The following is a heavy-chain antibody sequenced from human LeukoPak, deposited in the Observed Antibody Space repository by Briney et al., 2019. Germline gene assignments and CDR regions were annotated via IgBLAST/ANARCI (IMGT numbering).Heavy chain of an antibody. J-gene: IGHJ4*02. CDR3: ARELKTGYSYAPFDC. CDR1: GFTFSVYT. CDR2: ISSSSSYI. V-gene: IGHV3-21*01. Sequence: NPGGSLRLSCAASGFTFSVYTMNWVRQAPGKGLEWVSSISSSSSYIYYADSVKGRFTISRDNAKNSLFLLMNSLRAEDTAVYYCARELKTGYSYAPFDCWGQRTLGSVSS. D-gene: IGHD5-18*01.